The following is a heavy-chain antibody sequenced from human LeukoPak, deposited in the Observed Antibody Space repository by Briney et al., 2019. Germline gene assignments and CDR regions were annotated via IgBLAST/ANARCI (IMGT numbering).Heavy chain of an antibody. V-gene: IGHV3-30*18. CDR3: AKDGAEQWLAYYFDY. CDR1: GFGFRSYG. D-gene: IGHD6-19*01. CDR2: ISYDGNNK. Sequence: GGSLRLSCAASGFGFRSYGMHWVRQAPGKGLEWVAAISYDGNNKYYADSVKGRLNISRDNSKNTLYVQMNSLRAEDTAVYYCAKDGAEQWLAYYFDYWGQGTLVTVSS. J-gene: IGHJ4*02.